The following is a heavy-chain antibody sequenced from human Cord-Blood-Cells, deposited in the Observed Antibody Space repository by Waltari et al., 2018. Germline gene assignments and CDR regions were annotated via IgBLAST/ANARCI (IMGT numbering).Heavy chain of an antibody. CDR1: GVSISSGGYY. Sequence: QVQLQESGPGLVKPSQTLSLPCTVSGVSISSGGYYWSWIRQHPGKGLEWIGYIYYSGSTDYIPYLTSRVTISVDTSKNQFSLKLSAVTAADTAVYYCARSVTIFGVVGGHFDYWGQGTLVTVSS. V-gene: IGHV4-31*03. J-gene: IGHJ4*02. D-gene: IGHD3-3*01. CDR3: ARSVTIFGVVGGHFDY. CDR2: IYYSGST.